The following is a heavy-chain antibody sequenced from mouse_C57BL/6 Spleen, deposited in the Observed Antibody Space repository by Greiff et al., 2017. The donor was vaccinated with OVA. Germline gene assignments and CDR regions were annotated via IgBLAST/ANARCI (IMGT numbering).Heavy chain of an antibody. Sequence: QVQLQQPGAELVKPGASVKLSCKASGYTFTSYWMHWVKQRPGRGLEWIGRIDPNSGGTKYNGKFKSKATLTVDKPSSTAYMQLSRLTSEDSAVYYCARSTVGAPLGYFDVWCTGTTVTVSS. CDR3: ARSTVGAPLGYFDV. CDR2: IDPNSGGT. J-gene: IGHJ1*03. D-gene: IGHD1-1*01. CDR1: GYTFTSYW. V-gene: IGHV1-72*01.